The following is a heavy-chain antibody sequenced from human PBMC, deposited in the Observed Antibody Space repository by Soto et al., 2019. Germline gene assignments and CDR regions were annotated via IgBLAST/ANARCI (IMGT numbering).Heavy chain of an antibody. J-gene: IGHJ3*02. CDR2: ITPNSGGT. Sequence: ASVKVSCKASGYTFTAYYMHWVRQAPGQGLEWMGWITPNSGGTKYAQKFQGCVTMTRDTSISTAYMELSRLRSDDTAMYYCARRLRYCGGVSCYSDGYAFDIWGQGTMVTVSS. CDR1: GYTFTAYY. D-gene: IGHD2-15*01. V-gene: IGHV1-2*04. CDR3: ARRLRYCGGVSCYSDGYAFDI.